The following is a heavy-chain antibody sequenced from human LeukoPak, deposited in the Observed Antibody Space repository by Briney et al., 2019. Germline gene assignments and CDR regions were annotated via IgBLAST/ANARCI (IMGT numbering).Heavy chain of an antibody. D-gene: IGHD3-10*01. Sequence: GGSLRLSCAASGFTFSDYSMTWIRQAPGKGLEWVSYITSGSSDAFYADFVRDRFSISRGNAKNSLYLQMNSLRLEDTAVYYCARGSAYGSAPYYYWGPGTLVTVSS. V-gene: IGHV3-11*06. CDR2: ITSGSSDA. CDR3: ARGSAYGSAPYYY. J-gene: IGHJ4*02. CDR1: GFTFSDYS.